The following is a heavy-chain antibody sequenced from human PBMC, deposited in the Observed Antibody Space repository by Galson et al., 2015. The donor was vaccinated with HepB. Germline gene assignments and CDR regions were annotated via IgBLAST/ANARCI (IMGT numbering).Heavy chain of an antibody. V-gene: IGHV4-34*01. CDR1: AGSFSGYY. J-gene: IGHJ1*01. CDR3: ARGIYFQH. CDR2: INHRGST. Sequence: SETLSLTCAVYAGSFSGYYWSWIRQPPGEGLESIGEINHRGSTNYNPSLKGRVSISVDTSKNQFSLKLSSATAADTAVYYYARGIYFQHWGQGTLVTVSS.